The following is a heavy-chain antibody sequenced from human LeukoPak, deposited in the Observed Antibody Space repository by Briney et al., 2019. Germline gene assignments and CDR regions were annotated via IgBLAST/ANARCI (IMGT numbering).Heavy chain of an antibody. CDR1: GFIFRDYY. J-gene: IGHJ6*02. CDR3: TTLPDYGYYYGMDV. V-gene: IGHV3-15*01. CDR2: IKSKTDGGTT. Sequence: GGSLRLSCAASGFIFRDYYMSWIRQAPGKGLEWVGRIKSKTDGGTTDYAAPVKGRFTISRDDSKNTLYLQMNSLKTEDTAVYYCTTLPDYGYYYGMDVWGQGTTVTVSS. D-gene: IGHD4-17*01.